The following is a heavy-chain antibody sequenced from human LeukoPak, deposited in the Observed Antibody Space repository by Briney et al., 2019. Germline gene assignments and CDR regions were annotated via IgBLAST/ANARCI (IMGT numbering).Heavy chain of an antibody. V-gene: IGHV5-51*01. J-gene: IGHJ4*02. CDR2: IYPGDSDT. CDR3: ARLVEIRGYSYGYFDY. D-gene: IGHD5-18*01. Sequence: GESLKISCKGSGYSFTNYWIGWVRQMPGKGLEWMGIIYPGDSDTRYSPSFQGQVTISADKSISTAYLQWSSLKASDTAMYYCARLVEIRGYSYGYFDYWGQGTLVTVSS. CDR1: GYSFTNYW.